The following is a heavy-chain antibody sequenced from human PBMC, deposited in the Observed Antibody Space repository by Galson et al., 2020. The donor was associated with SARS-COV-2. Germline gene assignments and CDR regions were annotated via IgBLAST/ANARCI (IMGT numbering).Heavy chain of an antibody. J-gene: IGHJ4*02. CDR1: GFSLSTSGMC. Sequence: SGPTLVKPTQTLTLTCTFSGFSLSTSGMCVSWIRQPPGKALEWLARIDWDDDKYYSTSLKTRLTISKDTSKNQVVLTMTNMDPVDTATYYCARIHGDGYKDSPYFDYWGQGTLVTVSS. D-gene: IGHD5-12*01. V-gene: IGHV2-70*11. CDR2: IDWDDDK. CDR3: ARIHGDGYKDSPYFDY.